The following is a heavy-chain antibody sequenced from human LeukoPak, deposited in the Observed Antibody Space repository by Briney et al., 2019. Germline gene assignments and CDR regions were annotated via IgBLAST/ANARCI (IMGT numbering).Heavy chain of an antibody. Sequence: GGSLRLSCAASGFTFSSYWMHWVRQAPGKGLVWVSRINNDGSSTNYADSVKGRFTISRDNAKNTLYLQMNSLRAEDTAVYYCARDASWSGYPDYWGQGTLVTVSS. CDR3: ARDASWSGYPDY. D-gene: IGHD3-3*01. CDR1: GFTFSSYW. J-gene: IGHJ4*02. CDR2: INNDGSST. V-gene: IGHV3-74*01.